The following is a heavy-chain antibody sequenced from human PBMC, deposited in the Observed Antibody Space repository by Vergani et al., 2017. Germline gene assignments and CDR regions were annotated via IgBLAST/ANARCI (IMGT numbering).Heavy chain of an antibody. J-gene: IGHJ5*02. CDR3: ARRRYGWGENWFDP. CDR2: IYYSGST. V-gene: IGHV4-39*07. D-gene: IGHD3-10*01. Sequence: QLQLQESGSGLVKPSETLSLTCTVSGGSISSSSYYWGWIRQPPGKGLEWIGSIYYSGSTYYNPSLKSRVTISVDTSKNQFSLKLSSVTAADTAVYYCARRRYGWGENWFDPWGQGTLVTVSS. CDR1: GGSISSSSYY.